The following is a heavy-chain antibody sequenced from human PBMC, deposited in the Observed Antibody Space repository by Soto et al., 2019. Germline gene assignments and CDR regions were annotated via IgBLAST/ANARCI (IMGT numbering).Heavy chain of an antibody. D-gene: IGHD2-15*01. J-gene: IGHJ5*02. CDR1: GGSISSSNW. V-gene: IGHV4-4*02. Sequence: QVQLQESGPGLVKPSGTLSLTCAVSGGSISSSNWWSWVRQPPGKGLEWIGAIYHSGSTNYNPSLKSRVTISVDKSKNQFPLKLSAVTAADTAVYYCARIPPVYCSGGSCYSNWFDPWGQGTLVTVSS. CDR2: IYHSGST. CDR3: ARIPPVYCSGGSCYSNWFDP.